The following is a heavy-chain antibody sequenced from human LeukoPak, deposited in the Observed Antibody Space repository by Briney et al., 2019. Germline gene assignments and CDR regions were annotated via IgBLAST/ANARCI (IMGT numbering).Heavy chain of an antibody. CDR2: INHSGST. J-gene: IGHJ4*02. Sequence: SETLSLTCAVYGGSFSGYYWSWIRQPPGKGLEWIGEINHSGSTIYNPSLKSRVTISVDTSKNQFSLKLSSVTAADTAVYYCARAGRGSGYLSYWGQGTLVTVSS. CDR3: ARAGRGSGYLSY. D-gene: IGHD3-3*01. CDR1: GGSFSGYY. V-gene: IGHV4-34*01.